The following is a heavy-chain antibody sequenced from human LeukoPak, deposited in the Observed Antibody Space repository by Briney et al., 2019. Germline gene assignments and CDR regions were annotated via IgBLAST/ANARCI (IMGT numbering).Heavy chain of an antibody. V-gene: IGHV3-30-3*02. CDR2: ISYDGSNK. CDR3: AKQLGYCSDGSCYFPY. CDR1: GFTFSGYP. D-gene: IGHD2-15*01. J-gene: IGHJ4*02. Sequence: GGSLRLSCAASGFTFSGYPIHWVRQAPGKGLEWVAVISYDGSNKYYADSVKGRFTISRDNSKSTLCLQMNSLRAEDTAVYYCAKQLGYCSDGSCYFPYWGQGTLVTVSS.